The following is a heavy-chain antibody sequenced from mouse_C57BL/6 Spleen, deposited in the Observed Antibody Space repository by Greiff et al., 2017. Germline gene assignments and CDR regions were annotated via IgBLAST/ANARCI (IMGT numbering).Heavy chain of an antibody. D-gene: IGHD2-2*01. CDR1: GYTFTSYW. J-gene: IGHJ4*01. Sequence: VQLQQPGAELVKPGASVKVSCTASGYTFTSYWMHWVKQRPGQGLEWIGRIHPSDSDTNYNQKFKGKATLTVDKSSSTAYMQLSSLTSEDSAVYYCAISGGYTIPLYAMDYWGQGTSVTVSS. CDR3: AISGGYTIPLYAMDY. CDR2: IHPSDSDT. V-gene: IGHV1-74*01.